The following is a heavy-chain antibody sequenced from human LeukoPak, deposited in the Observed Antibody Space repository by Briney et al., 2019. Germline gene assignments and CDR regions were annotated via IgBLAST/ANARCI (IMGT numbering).Heavy chain of an antibody. CDR3: AKQSGYSSSCPVY. Sequence: GGSLRLSCAASGFTFSSSAMSWVRQAPGKGLEWVSAISNNGGYTYYADSVQGRFTISRDNSKSTLCLQMNSLRAEDTAIYYCAKQSGYSSSCPVYWGQGTLVTVSS. J-gene: IGHJ4*02. D-gene: IGHD6-13*01. CDR1: GFTFSSSA. CDR2: ISNNGGYT. V-gene: IGHV3-23*01.